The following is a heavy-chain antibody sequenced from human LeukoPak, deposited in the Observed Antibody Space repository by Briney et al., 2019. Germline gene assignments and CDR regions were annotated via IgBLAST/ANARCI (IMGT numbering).Heavy chain of an antibody. CDR1: GYTFTGYY. V-gene: IGHV1-2*02. J-gene: IGHJ5*02. Sequence: ASVKVSCKASGYTFTGYYMHWVRQAPGQGLEWMGWINPNSGGTNYAQKFQGRVTMNRDTSISTAYMALSRLRSDDTAVYYCARAKILTGYYVAAADTWGQGTLVTVSS. D-gene: IGHD3-9*01. CDR2: INPNSGGT. CDR3: ARAKILTGYYVAAADT.